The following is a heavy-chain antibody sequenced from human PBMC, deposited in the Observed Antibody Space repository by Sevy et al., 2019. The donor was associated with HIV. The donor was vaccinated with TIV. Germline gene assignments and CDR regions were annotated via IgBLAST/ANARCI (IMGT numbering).Heavy chain of an antibody. Sequence: GGSLRLSCAASGFTFSSYGMHWVRQAPGKGLEWVAFIRYDGSNKYYAYSVKGRFTISRDNSKNTLYVQMNSLRAEDTAVYYCAKVRDVQYSTRGPFDYWGQGTLVTVSS. CDR2: IRYDGSNK. J-gene: IGHJ4*02. CDR1: GFTFSSYG. D-gene: IGHD2-21*01. CDR3: AKVRDVQYSTRGPFDY. V-gene: IGHV3-30*02.